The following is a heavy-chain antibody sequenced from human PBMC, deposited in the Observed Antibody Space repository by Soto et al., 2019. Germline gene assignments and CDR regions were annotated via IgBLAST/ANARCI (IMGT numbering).Heavy chain of an antibody. V-gene: IGHV5-51*01. Sequence: EVQLVQSGAEAKKPGESLRISCKGSGYNFANFWIGWVRQMPGKGLEWMGMIFPGDSDTKNSPSLEGQITMSVDKSDSSAYLQWRSLKASDTAIYYCAAGYSTGLDAFDIWGQGTMVTASS. J-gene: IGHJ3*02. CDR1: GYNFANFW. CDR2: IFPGDSDT. D-gene: IGHD2-8*02. CDR3: AAGYSTGLDAFDI.